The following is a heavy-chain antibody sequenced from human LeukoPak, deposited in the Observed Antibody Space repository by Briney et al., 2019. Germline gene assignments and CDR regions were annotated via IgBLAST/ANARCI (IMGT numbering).Heavy chain of an antibody. D-gene: IGHD5-18*01. CDR1: GYTFTSYD. Sequence: ASVKVSCKASGYTFTSYDINWVRQATGQGLEWMGWMNPNSGNTGYAQKFQGRVTMTRNTSISTAYMELSSLRSEDTAVYYCARAMDTAMVGGYYFDYWGQGTLVTVSS. CDR2: MNPNSGNT. CDR3: ARAMDTAMVGGYYFDY. J-gene: IGHJ4*02. V-gene: IGHV1-8*01.